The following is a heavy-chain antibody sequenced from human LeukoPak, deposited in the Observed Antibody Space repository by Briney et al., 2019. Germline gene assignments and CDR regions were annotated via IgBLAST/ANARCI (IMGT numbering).Heavy chain of an antibody. CDR2: IRYDGSNK. CDR3: AKDKRYSYGIFDY. V-gene: IGHV3-30*02. CDR1: GFTFSSYG. D-gene: IGHD5-18*01. J-gene: IGHJ4*02. Sequence: GGSLRLSCAASGFTFSSYGMHWVRQAPGKGLEWVAFIRYDGSNKYYADSVKGRFTISRGNSKNTLYLQMNSLRAEDTAVYYCAKDKRYSYGIFDYWGQGTLVTVSS.